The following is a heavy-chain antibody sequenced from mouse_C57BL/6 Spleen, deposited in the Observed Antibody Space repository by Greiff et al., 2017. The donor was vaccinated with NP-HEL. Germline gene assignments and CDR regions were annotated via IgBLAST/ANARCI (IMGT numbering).Heavy chain of an antibody. CDR3: VTSGYYDGSPWFAY. V-gene: IGHV10-1*01. Sequence: EVKLEESGGGLVQPKGSLKLSCAASGFSFNTYAMNWVRQAPGKGLEWVARIRSKSNNYATYYADSVKDRFTISRDDSESMLYLQMNNLKTEDTAMYYCVTSGYYDGSPWFAYWGQGTLVTVSA. J-gene: IGHJ3*01. CDR2: IRSKSNNYAT. D-gene: IGHD1-1*02. CDR1: GFSFNTYA.